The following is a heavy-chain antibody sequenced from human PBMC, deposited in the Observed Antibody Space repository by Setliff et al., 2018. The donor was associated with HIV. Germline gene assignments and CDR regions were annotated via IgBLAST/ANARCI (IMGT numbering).Heavy chain of an antibody. V-gene: IGHV3-23*01. J-gene: IGHJ6*03. CDR2: ISGSAGST. CDR3: AKPYRGSVVRDQGYMDV. Sequence: GGSLRLSCAVSGFTFSSDAMSWVRQAPGKGLEWVSAISGSAGSTYYADSVKGRFTISGDNSKNTLYLQMNSPRAEDTAVYYCAKPYRGSVVRDQGYMDVWGKGTTVTVSS. CDR1: GFTFSSDA. D-gene: IGHD3-10*01.